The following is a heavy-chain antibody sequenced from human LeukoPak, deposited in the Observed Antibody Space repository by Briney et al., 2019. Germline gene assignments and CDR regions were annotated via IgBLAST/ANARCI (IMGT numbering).Heavy chain of an antibody. D-gene: IGHD3-10*01. CDR3: AKGESLWFLGLYFDY. J-gene: IGHJ4*02. V-gene: IGHV3-23*01. CDR2: ISGSGGST. CDR1: GFSVTSNY. Sequence: GGSLRLSCAASGFSVTSNYMSWVRQAPGKGLEWVSAISGSGGSTYYADSVKGRFTISRDNSKNTLHLQMTSLRAEDTAVYYCAKGESLWFLGLYFDYWGQGTLVTVSS.